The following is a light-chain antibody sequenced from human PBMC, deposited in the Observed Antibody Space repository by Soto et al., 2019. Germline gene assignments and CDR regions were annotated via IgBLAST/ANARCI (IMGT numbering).Light chain of an antibody. Sequence: QSVLTQPASVSRSPGQSITISCTGTSSDVGGYNYVSWYQQHPGKAPKLMIYDVSNRPSGVSNRFSGSKSGNTASLTISGLQAEDEADYYCSSYTSSSTVVFAGGTKLTVL. CDR3: SSYTSSSTVV. CDR1: SSDVGGYNY. V-gene: IGLV2-14*01. J-gene: IGLJ2*01. CDR2: DVS.